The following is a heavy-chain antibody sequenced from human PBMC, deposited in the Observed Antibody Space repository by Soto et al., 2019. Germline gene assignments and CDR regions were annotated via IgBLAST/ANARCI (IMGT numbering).Heavy chain of an antibody. Sequence: QVQLVQSGAEVKKPGASVKVSCKASGYTFTSYAMHWVRQAPGQRLEWMGWINAGNGNTKYSQKFQGRVTITRDPSASTAYRELSSLRSEDTAVYYCARWGETGTTRWTYYYYGMDVWGQGTTVTVSS. J-gene: IGHJ6*02. CDR3: ARWGETGTTRWTYYYYGMDV. D-gene: IGHD1-7*01. CDR1: GYTFTSYA. V-gene: IGHV1-3*01. CDR2: INAGNGNT.